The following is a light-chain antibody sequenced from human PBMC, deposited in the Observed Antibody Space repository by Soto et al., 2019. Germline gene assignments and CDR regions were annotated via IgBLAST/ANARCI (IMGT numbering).Light chain of an antibody. CDR3: QEYNSYWT. Sequence: THSPSTLSASVVDIVTITCRASQSISNWLAWYQQKPGKAPKLLIYKASSLESGVPSRFSGSGSGTEFTLTISSLQPDDFGTYYCQEYNSYWTFGQGTKV. J-gene: IGKJ1*01. CDR2: KAS. V-gene: IGKV1-5*03. CDR1: QSISNW.